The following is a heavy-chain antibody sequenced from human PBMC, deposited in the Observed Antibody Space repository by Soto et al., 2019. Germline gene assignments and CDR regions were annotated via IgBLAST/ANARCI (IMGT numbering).Heavy chain of an antibody. D-gene: IGHD4-17*01. Sequence: SVKVSCKASGGSFSSDVISWVRQAPGQGPEWMGGIIPIFGTANYAQKFQGRVTITADESTSTVYMELNSLRSEDTALYYCAVKTGTVADYYFDYWCKGPLVTVSS. J-gene: IGHJ4*02. V-gene: IGHV1-69*13. CDR1: GGSFSSDV. CDR2: IIPIFGTA. CDR3: AVKTGTVADYYFDY.